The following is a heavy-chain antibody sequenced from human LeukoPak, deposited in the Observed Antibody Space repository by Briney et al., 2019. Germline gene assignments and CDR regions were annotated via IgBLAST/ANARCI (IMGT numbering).Heavy chain of an antibody. CDR1: GFTFSSYS. CDR3: ARGPSITIFGVVIPNWFDP. D-gene: IGHD3-3*01. CDR2: ISSSSSTI. V-gene: IGHV3-48*02. J-gene: IGHJ5*02. Sequence: GGSLRLSCAASGFTFSSYSMIWVRQAPGKGLEWVSYISSSSSTIYYADSVKGRFTISRDNAKNSLYLQMNSLRDEDTAVYYCARGPSITIFGVVIPNWFDPWGQGTLVTVSS.